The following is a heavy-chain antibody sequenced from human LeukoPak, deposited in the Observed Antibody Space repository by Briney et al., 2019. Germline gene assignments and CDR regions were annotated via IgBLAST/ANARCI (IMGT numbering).Heavy chain of an antibody. D-gene: IGHD2-15*01. CDR3: ARVESLYCSGGSCYDY. CDR2: INPNSGGT. Sequence: ASVTVSCKASGYTFTNYYIHWARQAPGQGREGMGWINPNSGGTKYAQKFQGRVTLTRDTSISTAYMELNRLRSDDTAVYYCARVESLYCSGGSCYDYWGQGTLVAVSS. CDR1: GYTFTNYY. J-gene: IGHJ4*02. V-gene: IGHV1-2*02.